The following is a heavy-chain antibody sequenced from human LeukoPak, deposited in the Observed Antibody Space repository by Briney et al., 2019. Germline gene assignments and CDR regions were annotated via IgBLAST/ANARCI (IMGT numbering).Heavy chain of an antibody. CDR3: ARINRGSSGWYFYFDY. CDR2: IDWDDDK. V-gene: IGHV2-70*11. Sequence: ESGPTLVNPTQTLTLTCTFSGFSLSTSGMCVSWIRPPPGKALEWLARIDWDDDKYYSTSLKTRLTISKDTSKNQVVLTMTNMDPVDTATYYCARINRGSSGWYFYFDYWGQGTLVTVSS. D-gene: IGHD6-19*01. J-gene: IGHJ4*02. CDR1: GFSLSTSGMC.